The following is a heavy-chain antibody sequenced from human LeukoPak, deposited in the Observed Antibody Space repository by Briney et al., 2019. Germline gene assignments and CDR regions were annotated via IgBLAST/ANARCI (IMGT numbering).Heavy chain of an antibody. Sequence: SETLSLTCTVSGGSISSGGYYWTWIRQPAGKGLEWIGRIFTGGSTNYNPSLESRLTMSIDTSKNQFSLKLSSVTAADTAMYFCGFSEGDFWGQGALVTVSS. V-gene: IGHV4-61*02. CDR3: GFSEGDF. CDR1: GGSISSGGYY. D-gene: IGHD6-25*01. J-gene: IGHJ4*02. CDR2: IFTGGST.